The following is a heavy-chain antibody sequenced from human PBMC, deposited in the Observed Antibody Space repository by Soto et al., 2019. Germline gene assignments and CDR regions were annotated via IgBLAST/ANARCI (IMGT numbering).Heavy chain of an antibody. D-gene: IGHD3-9*01. CDR1: GGSISSYY. CDR2: IYYSGST. J-gene: IGHJ6*02. CDR3: VRGKGILTGYYYYGMDV. V-gene: IGHV4-59*01. Sequence: PSETLSLTCTVSGGSISSYYWSWIRQPPGKGLEWIGYIYYSGSTNYNPSLKSRVTISVDTSKNQFSLKLSSVTAADTAVYYCVRGKGILTGYYYYGMDVWGQGTTVTVSS.